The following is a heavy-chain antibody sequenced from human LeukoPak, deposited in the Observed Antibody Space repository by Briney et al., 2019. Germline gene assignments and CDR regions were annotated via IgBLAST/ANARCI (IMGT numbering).Heavy chain of an antibody. Sequence: SQTLSLTCTVSGGSISSYYWSWIRQPPGKGLEWIGYIYYSGSTNYNPSLKSRVTISVDTSKNQFSLKLSSVTAADTAVYYCARDLRVDIVATAYFDYWGQGILVTVSS. CDR2: IYYSGST. CDR1: GGSISSYY. D-gene: IGHD5-12*01. CDR3: ARDLRVDIVATAYFDY. J-gene: IGHJ4*02. V-gene: IGHV4-59*12.